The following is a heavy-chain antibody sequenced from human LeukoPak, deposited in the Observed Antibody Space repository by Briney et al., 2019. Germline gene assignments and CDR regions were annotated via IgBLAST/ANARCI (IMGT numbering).Heavy chain of an antibody. CDR2: INAGNDNT. Sequence: GASVKVSCKASGYTFTSYAMHWVRQAPGQRLEWMGWINAGNDNTNYAQKLQGRATLTTDTSTSTAYMELRSLRSDDTAVYYCARHFYGSGTYYHFDYWGQGTLVTVSS. D-gene: IGHD3-10*01. J-gene: IGHJ4*02. CDR3: ARHFYGSGTYYHFDY. V-gene: IGHV1-3*01. CDR1: GYTFTSYA.